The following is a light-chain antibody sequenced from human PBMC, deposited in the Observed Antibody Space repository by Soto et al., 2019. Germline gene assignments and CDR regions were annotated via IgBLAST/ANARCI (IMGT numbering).Light chain of an antibody. J-gene: IGKJ4*01. CDR2: AAS. CDR3: QQYYSYPRP. CDR1: QGISSY. Sequence: AIRMTQSPSSFSASTGDRVTVTCRASQGISSYLAWYQQKPGKAPKLLIYAASTLQSGVPSRFSGSGSGTDFTLTISCLQSEDFATYYCQQYYSYPRPFGGGTKVEIK. V-gene: IGKV1-8*01.